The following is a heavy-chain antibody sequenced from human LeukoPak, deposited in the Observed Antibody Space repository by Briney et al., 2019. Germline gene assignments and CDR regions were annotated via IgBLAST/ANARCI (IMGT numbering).Heavy chain of an antibody. CDR1: GYTFTGYY. Sequence: GASVKVSCKASGYTFTGYYMHWVRQAPGQGLEWMGWINPNSGGTNYAQKFQGRVTMTRNTSISTAYMELTSLRSEDTAAYYCAREYQLLGTVYNYFDPWGQGTLVTVSS. CDR3: AREYQLLGTVYNYFDP. V-gene: IGHV1-2*02. J-gene: IGHJ5*02. D-gene: IGHD2-2*01. CDR2: INPNSGGT.